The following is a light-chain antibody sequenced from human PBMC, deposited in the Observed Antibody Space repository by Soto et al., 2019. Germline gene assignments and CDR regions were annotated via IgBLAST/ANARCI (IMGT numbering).Light chain of an antibody. CDR1: QSVGSN. V-gene: IGKV3D-15*01. CDR3: HQDNNSPPWT. Sequence: EVVMTQSPATLPVSPGGRVTLSCRASQSVGSNFAWCQQRPGQPPRLLIYGASTRDTGVPTRISGSGSGTEFTLTIANLQSEDFAVYYCHQDNNSPPWTVGQGPKGEIK. CDR2: GAS. J-gene: IGKJ1*01.